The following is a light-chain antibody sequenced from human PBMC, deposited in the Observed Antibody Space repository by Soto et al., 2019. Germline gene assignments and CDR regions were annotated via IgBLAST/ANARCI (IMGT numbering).Light chain of an antibody. CDR1: QSISTW. Sequence: QMTQSPSTLSAFLGDRVTVTCRASQSISTWLAWYQQKPGRAPRLLIYDVSNLESGVPSRFSGSGSGKEFTLTITSLQPEDFGIYYCQQYDYSRTFGQGTKVDI. J-gene: IGKJ1*01. CDR3: QQYDYSRT. CDR2: DVS. V-gene: IGKV1-5*01.